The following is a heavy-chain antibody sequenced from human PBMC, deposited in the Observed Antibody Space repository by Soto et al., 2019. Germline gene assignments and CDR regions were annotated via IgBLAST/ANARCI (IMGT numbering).Heavy chain of an antibody. J-gene: IGHJ5*02. CDR3: ARRLGQQLVGRDNWFDP. V-gene: IGHV4-59*08. CDR2: IYYSGST. Sequence: SETLSLTCTVSGGSISSYYWSWIRQPPGKGLEWIGYIYYSGSTNYNPSLKSRVTISVDTSKNQFSLKLSSVTAADTAVYYCARRLGQQLVGRDNWFDPWGQGTLVTVSS. D-gene: IGHD6-6*01. CDR1: GGSISSYY.